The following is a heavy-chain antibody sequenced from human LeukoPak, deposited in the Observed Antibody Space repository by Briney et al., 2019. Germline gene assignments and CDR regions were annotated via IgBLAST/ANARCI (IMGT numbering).Heavy chain of an antibody. CDR2: MNPNSGNT. V-gene: IGHV1-8*01. J-gene: IGHJ4*02. Sequence: ASVKVSCKASGYTFTSYDINWVRQATGQGLEWMGWMNPNSGNTGYAQKFQGRVTMTRNTSISTAYMELSSLRSEDTAVYYYAREYCSSTSCLGTREPNNDYWGQGTLVTVSS. D-gene: IGHD2-2*01. CDR1: GYTFTSYD. CDR3: AREYCSSTSCLGTREPNNDY.